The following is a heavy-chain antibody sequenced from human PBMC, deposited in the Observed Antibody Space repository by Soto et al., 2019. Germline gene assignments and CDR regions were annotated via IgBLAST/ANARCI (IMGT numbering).Heavy chain of an antibody. V-gene: IGHV3-30*18. Sequence: QVQLVESGGGVVQPGRSLRLSCAASGFTFSNSGMHWVRQAPGKGLEWVAVISYDGSNKYYADSVKGRFTFSRDNSKNTLYLQMNSLRAEDTAVYYCAKERGNGTTGMDVWGQGTTVTVSS. CDR3: AKERGNGTTGMDV. J-gene: IGHJ6*02. CDR2: ISYDGSNK. CDR1: GFTFSNSG. D-gene: IGHD1-7*01.